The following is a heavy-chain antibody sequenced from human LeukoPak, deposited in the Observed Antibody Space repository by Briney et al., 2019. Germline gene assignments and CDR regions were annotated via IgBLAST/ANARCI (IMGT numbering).Heavy chain of an antibody. Sequence: PGGSLRLSCEASGFAFSSHWMHWVRQAPGKGLVWVSHIDPDGGRTKYMDSVRGRFTTSRDNAKNTLSLVMNSLRAEDTAVYYCARDEVGAPPIDYWGQGVLVTVSS. CDR1: GFAFSSHW. CDR3: ARDEVGAPPIDY. V-gene: IGHV3-74*01. J-gene: IGHJ4*02. CDR2: IDPDGGRT. D-gene: IGHD1-26*01.